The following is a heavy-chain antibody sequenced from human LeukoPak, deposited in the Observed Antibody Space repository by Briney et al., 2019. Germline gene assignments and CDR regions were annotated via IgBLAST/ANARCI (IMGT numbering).Heavy chain of an antibody. J-gene: IGHJ6*02. D-gene: IGHD5-18*01. V-gene: IGHV4-59*01. CDR2: IYYSGST. Sequence: KPSETLSLTCTVSGGSISSYYWSWIRQPPGKGLEWIGYIYYSGSTNYNPSLKSRVTISVDTSKNQFSLKLSSVTAADTAVYYCARGSGYSYGTGYYYYGMDVWGQGTTVTVSS. CDR1: GGSISSYY. CDR3: ARGSGYSYGTGYYYYGMDV.